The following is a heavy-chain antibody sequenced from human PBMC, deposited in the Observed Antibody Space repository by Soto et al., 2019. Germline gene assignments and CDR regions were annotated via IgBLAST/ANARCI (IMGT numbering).Heavy chain of an antibody. D-gene: IGHD5-18*01. CDR1: GGSFSSNP. CDR2: IIPIFATV. J-gene: IGHJ4*02. CDR3: ARGGRGYSSAPRYYFDY. Sequence: QVQLVQSGSEVKKPGSSVKVSCKASGGSFSSNPISWVRQAPGQGLEWMAGIIPIFATVHYAQKFQGRVMITADESTSTAYMELTSLRSEDTAVYFCARGGRGYSSAPRYYFDYWGQGTLVTVS. V-gene: IGHV1-69*01.